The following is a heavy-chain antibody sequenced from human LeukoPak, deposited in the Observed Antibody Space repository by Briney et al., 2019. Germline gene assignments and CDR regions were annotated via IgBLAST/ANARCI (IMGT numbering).Heavy chain of an antibody. CDR3: ARLRGAMTPVTSDFDY. J-gene: IGHJ4*02. CDR2: GCYSGSA. V-gene: IGHV4-39*01. CDR1: GGSISGSSYY. Sequence: KPSGTLSLTCTVSGGSISGSSYYWAWVRQPPGKGLEWVGYGCYSGSAYSNPSLKSRVTISVDTSRNQFSLNLSSVTAADTAVYYCARLRGAMTPVTSDFDYWGQGTLVTVPS. D-gene: IGHD4-17*01.